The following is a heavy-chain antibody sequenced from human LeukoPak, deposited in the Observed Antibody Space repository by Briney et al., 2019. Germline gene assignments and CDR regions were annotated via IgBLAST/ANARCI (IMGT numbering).Heavy chain of an antibody. Sequence: GGSLRLSCAASGFTVSSNYMSWVRQAPGKGLEGVSVIYSGGSIYYADSVKGRFTISRDNSKNTLYLQMNSLRAEDTAVYYCARILYSSSGAFDIWGQGTMVTVSS. J-gene: IGHJ3*02. V-gene: IGHV3-53*01. D-gene: IGHD6-6*01. CDR3: ARILYSSSGAFDI. CDR1: GFTVSSNY. CDR2: IYSGGSI.